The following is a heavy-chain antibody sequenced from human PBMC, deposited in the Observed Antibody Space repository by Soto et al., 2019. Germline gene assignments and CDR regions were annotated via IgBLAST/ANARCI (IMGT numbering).Heavy chain of an antibody. CDR1: GASITSGGHY. V-gene: IGHV4-31*03. Sequence: QVQLQESGPGLLRPSETLSLTCTVSGASITSGGHYWSWIRQYPGKGLEWLAYIYSSGGTYFNPSLKSRVTISADTSKNQFSLKLSSVSAADTAVYYCVRDDGALAITHWGQGTLGTVSS. CDR2: IYSSGGT. D-gene: IGHD3-22*01. J-gene: IGHJ4*02. CDR3: VRDDGALAITH.